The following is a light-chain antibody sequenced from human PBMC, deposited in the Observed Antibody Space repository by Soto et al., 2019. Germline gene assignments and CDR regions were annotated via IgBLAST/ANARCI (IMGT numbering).Light chain of an antibody. CDR2: GAS. CDR3: QQYGSSPT. Sequence: EIVLTQSLGTLSFSPGERATLSCRASQSVSSSYLAWYQQKPGQAPRLLIYGASSRATGIPDRFSGSGSGTDFTLTISRLEPEDFAVYYCQQYGSSPTFAQGTKVDIK. V-gene: IGKV3-20*01. CDR1: QSVSSSY. J-gene: IGKJ1*01.